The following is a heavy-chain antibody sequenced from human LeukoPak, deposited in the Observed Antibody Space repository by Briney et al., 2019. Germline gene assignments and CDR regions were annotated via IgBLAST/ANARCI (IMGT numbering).Heavy chain of an antibody. CDR1: GGSFSSYIYP. Sequence: SETLSLTCTVSGGSFSSYIYPWGWIRQPPGKGLEWIGSISHSGTTYYNPSLKSRVTISIDTSKSQFSLKLNSVTAADTAVYYCAREVGNSYYYYYMDVWGRGATVTVSS. CDR3: AREVGNSYYYYYMDV. J-gene: IGHJ6*03. CDR2: ISHSGTT. V-gene: IGHV4-39*07. D-gene: IGHD1-14*01.